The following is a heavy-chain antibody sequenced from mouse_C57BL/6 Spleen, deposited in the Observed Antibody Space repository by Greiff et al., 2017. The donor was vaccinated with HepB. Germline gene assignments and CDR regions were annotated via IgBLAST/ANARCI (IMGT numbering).Heavy chain of an antibody. CDR1: GYTFTDYY. J-gene: IGHJ2*01. Sequence: EVQLQQSGPELVKPGASVKISCKASGYTFTDYYMNWVKQSHGKSLEWIGDINPNNGGTSYNQKFKGKATLTVDKSSSTAYMELRSLTSEDSAVYYCVTGTSFDYWGQGTTLTVSS. CDR3: VTGTSFDY. CDR2: INPNNGGT. V-gene: IGHV1-26*01. D-gene: IGHD4-1*01.